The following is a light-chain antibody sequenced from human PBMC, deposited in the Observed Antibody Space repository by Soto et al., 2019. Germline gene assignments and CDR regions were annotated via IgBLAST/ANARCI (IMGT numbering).Light chain of an antibody. Sequence: DIPMTQSPSSLSASVGDRVTITCQASRDISVYLNWYQQKPGKPPKLLVFDASNLHTGVPSRFSGSGSGTHFTFTISSLQPVDIATYYCQQYDKRPPYTFGRGTKLEIQ. V-gene: IGKV1-33*01. CDR1: RDISVY. J-gene: IGKJ2*01. CDR3: QQYDKRPPYT. CDR2: DAS.